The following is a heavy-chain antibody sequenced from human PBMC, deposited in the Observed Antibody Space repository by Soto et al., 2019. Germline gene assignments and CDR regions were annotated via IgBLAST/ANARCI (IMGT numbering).Heavy chain of an antibody. CDR2: ISSSGGTI. J-gene: IGHJ3*02. Sequence: EVQLVESGGGLVQPGGSLRISCAASGFTFSSYKMNWVRQAPGKGLEWVSYISSSGGTIYYANSMKGRFTISRDNAKKTLYLQMNGLRAEDKGVYYCARDQGLGCSTTSCYIGMSAFDIWGQGTMVTVSS. D-gene: IGHD2-2*02. CDR3: ARDQGLGCSTTSCYIGMSAFDI. V-gene: IGHV3-48*03. CDR1: GFTFSSYK.